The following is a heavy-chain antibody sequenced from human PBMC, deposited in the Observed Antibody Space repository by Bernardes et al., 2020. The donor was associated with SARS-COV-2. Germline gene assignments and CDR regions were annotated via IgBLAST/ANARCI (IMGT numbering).Heavy chain of an antibody. V-gene: IGHV4-34*01. D-gene: IGHD2-15*01. CDR1: GGSFSGYY. Sequence: SETLSLTCAVYGGSFSGYYWRWIRQPPGKGLEWIGEINHSGSTNYNPSLKSRVTISVDTSKNQFSLKLSSVTAADTAVYYCARGPIVVVVAATTVTPAFDYWGQGTLVTVSS. J-gene: IGHJ4*02. CDR2: INHSGST. CDR3: ARGPIVVVVAATTVTPAFDY.